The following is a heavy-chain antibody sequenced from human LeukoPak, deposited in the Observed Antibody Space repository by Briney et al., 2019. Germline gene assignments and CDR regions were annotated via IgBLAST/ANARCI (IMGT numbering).Heavy chain of an antibody. D-gene: IGHD2-2*01. Sequence: KPSETLSLTCAVYGGSFSGYYWSWIRQPPGKGLEWIGEINHSGSTNYNPSLKSRVTISVDTSKNQFSLKLSSVTAADTAVYYCASSTRWYPGAFDIWGQGTMVTVPS. CDR2: INHSGST. V-gene: IGHV4-34*01. J-gene: IGHJ3*02. CDR3: ASSTRWYPGAFDI. CDR1: GGSFSGYY.